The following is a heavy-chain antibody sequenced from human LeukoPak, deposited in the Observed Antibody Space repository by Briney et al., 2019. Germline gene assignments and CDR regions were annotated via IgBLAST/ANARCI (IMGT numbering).Heavy chain of an antibody. D-gene: IGHD6-19*01. J-gene: IGHJ4*02. CDR1: GGSICSGSYY. V-gene: IGHV4-61*02. CDR3: ARGEGSGRTPGGY. Sequence: SETLSLTCTVSGGSICSGSYYWRWIRQPAGRGLEWIGRIYNSGNTNKNPSLKSRVTTSVNTSKNQFSVKLSSVTGEDRGGAYCARGEGSGRTPGGYWRQGTLATVSS. CDR2: IYNSGNT.